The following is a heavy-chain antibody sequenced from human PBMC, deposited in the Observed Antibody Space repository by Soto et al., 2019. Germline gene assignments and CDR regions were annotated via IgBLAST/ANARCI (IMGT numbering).Heavy chain of an antibody. J-gene: IGHJ4*02. Sequence: ASVKVSCKASGYTFTSYGISWVRQAPGQGLEWMGWISAYNGNTNYAQKLQGRVTMTTDTSTSTAYMELRSLRSDDTAVYYCASVQGSRWKGVFYFFDYWGQGTLVTVSS. CDR2: ISAYNGNT. D-gene: IGHD6-13*01. CDR1: GYTFTSYG. V-gene: IGHV1-18*01. CDR3: ASVQGSRWKGVFYFFDY.